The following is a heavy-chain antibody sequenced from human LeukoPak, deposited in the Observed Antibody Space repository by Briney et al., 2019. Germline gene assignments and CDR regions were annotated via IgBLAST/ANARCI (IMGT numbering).Heavy chain of an antibody. D-gene: IGHD3-3*01. J-gene: IGHJ5*02. CDR3: ARKAHFGVVNCIDP. V-gene: IGHV1-2*02. CDR2: INPDSGGT. Sequence: ASVKVSCKASGYTFTDYYMHWVRQAPGQGLEWMGWINPDSGGTNYPQKFQGRVTMTRDTSISTAYMELSRLRSDDTAVYYCARKAHFGVVNCIDPWGQGTLVTVSS. CDR1: GYTFTDYY.